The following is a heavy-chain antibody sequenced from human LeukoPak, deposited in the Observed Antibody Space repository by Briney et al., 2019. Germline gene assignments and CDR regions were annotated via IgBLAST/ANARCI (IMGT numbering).Heavy chain of an antibody. J-gene: IGHJ6*02. CDR3: ARLRYSSSWYYYGMDV. D-gene: IGHD6-13*01. V-gene: IGHV1-69*04. Sequence: GASVKVSCKASGGTFSSYAISWVRQAPGQGLEWMGRIIPILGIANYAQKFQGRVTITADKSTSTAYMELSSLRSEDTAVYYCARLRYSSSWYYYGMDVWGQGTTVTVSS. CDR1: GGTFSSYA. CDR2: IIPILGIA.